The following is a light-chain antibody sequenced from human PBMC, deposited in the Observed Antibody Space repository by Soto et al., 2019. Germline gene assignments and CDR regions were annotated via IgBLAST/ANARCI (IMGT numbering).Light chain of an antibody. CDR2: DAS. V-gene: IGKV1-5*01. CDR1: QSISSW. Sequence: DIQMTQSPSTLSASVGDRVTITCRASQSISSWLAWYQQKPGKAPKLLIYDASSLESGVPSRFSGSGSGTEFTLTISSLQPDDFATYYCQQYNSYPPWYTFGQGTKLEIK. CDR3: QQYNSYPPWYT. J-gene: IGKJ2*01.